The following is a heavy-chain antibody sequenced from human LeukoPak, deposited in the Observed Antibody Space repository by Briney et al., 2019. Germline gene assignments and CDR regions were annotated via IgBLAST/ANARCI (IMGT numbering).Heavy chain of an antibody. J-gene: IGHJ5*02. V-gene: IGHV3-15*01. CDR2: IKSKTDGGTT. Sequence: PGGSLRLSCAASGFTFSNAWMSWVRQAPGKGLEWVGRIKSKTDGGTTDYAAPVKGRFTISRDDSKNTLYLQMNSLKTDDTAVYYCARLGHGSSWYWFDPWGQGTLVTVSS. CDR3: ARLGHGSSWYWFDP. D-gene: IGHD6-13*01. CDR1: GFTFSNAW.